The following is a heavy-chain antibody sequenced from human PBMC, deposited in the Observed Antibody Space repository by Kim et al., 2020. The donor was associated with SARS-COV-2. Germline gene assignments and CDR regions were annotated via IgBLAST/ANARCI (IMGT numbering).Heavy chain of an antibody. CDR3: ARVGGAGIAAAGTYDY. J-gene: IGHJ4*02. V-gene: IGHV3-74*01. Sequence: VKGRFTISRDNAKNTLYLQMNSLRAEDTAVYYCARVGGAGIAAAGTYDYWGQGTLVTVSS. D-gene: IGHD6-13*01.